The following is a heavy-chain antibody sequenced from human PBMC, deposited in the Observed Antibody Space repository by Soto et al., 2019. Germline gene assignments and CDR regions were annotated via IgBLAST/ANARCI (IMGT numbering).Heavy chain of an antibody. CDR1: GFTFSSYA. J-gene: IGHJ4*02. D-gene: IGHD3-22*01. CDR2: ISDSGGST. CDR3: AKRGIVVFTSNPTFDY. Sequence: EVHLLESGGGLAQPGGSLRLSCAASGFTFSSYAMSWVRQAPGKGLEWVSGISDSGGSTYYADSVKGRFPISRDNSKNTLYLQMNSLRAEDTAVYYCAKRGIVVFTSNPTFDYWGQGTQVTVSS. V-gene: IGHV3-23*01.